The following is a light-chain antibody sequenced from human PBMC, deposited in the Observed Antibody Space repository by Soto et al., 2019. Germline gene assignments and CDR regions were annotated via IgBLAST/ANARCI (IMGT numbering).Light chain of an antibody. V-gene: IGKV1-6*01. J-gene: IGKJ1*01. CDR3: LQDYNYPRT. Sequence: ALQMTQSPSSLSASVGDRVTITCRASQDIRTELGWYQQKPGKAHKLLIDGATTLQSRVPSRFSGSGSGTDFTLTISGLQPEEFAYYYCLQDYNYPRTFGQGTKVEVK. CDR2: GAT. CDR1: QDIRTE.